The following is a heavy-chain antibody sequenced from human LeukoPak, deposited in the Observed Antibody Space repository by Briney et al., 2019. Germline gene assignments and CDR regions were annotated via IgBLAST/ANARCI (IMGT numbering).Heavy chain of an antibody. J-gene: IGHJ3*02. Sequence: ASVKVSCKASGYTFTSYGISWVRQAPGQGLEWIGWISAYNGNTNYAQKLQGRVTMTTDTSTSTAYMELRSLRSDDTAVYYCARDTDYYDSSGYHDAFDIWGQGTMVTVSS. CDR3: ARDTDYYDSSGYHDAFDI. V-gene: IGHV1-18*01. CDR1: GYTFTSYG. D-gene: IGHD3-22*01. CDR2: ISAYNGNT.